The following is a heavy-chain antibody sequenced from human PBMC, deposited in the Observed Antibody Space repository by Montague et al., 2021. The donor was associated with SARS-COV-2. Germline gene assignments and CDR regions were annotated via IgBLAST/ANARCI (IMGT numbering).Heavy chain of an antibody. J-gene: IGHJ6*02. CDR1: GFTFSSYS. D-gene: IGHD6-13*01. CDR2: ISTSSSTI. CDR3: STIAAADTLYYYYGKDV. Sequence: SLRLSCAASGFTFSSYSMNWVRQAPGQGLEWVSYISTSSSTIYYADSVKGRFTISRDNGKNSLYLQMNSLRDEDTAVYYCSTIAAADTLYYYYGKDVWGQGTTVTVSS. V-gene: IGHV3-48*02.